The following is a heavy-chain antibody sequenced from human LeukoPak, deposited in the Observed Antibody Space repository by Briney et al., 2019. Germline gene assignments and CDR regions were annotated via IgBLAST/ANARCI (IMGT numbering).Heavy chain of an antibody. J-gene: IGHJ4*02. CDR2: IYASGST. CDR3: ARQNRYSSSSEFDY. CDR1: GGSISSYY. Sequence: SETLSLTCTVSGGSISSYYWSWIRQPPGKGLEWIGYIYASGSTSYNPSLKSRVTISVDTSRNHLSLKLGSVTAADTAVYYCARQNRYSSSSEFDYWGPGTLVTVSS. V-gene: IGHV4-59*08. D-gene: IGHD6-6*01.